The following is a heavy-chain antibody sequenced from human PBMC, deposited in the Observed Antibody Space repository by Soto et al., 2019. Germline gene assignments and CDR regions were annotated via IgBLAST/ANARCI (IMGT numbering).Heavy chain of an antibody. CDR2: IYPGDSDT. D-gene: IGHD2-21*01. Sequence: GESLKISCKGSGYIFSTYSIGWVRQMPGKGLEWIGNIYPGDSDTRYSPSSQGQVTISTDNSINTAYLQLRSLKSSDTAIYYCARLPASGNPNGGALDVWGQGTVVTVSS. CDR1: GYIFSTYS. J-gene: IGHJ3*01. V-gene: IGHV5-51*01. CDR3: ARLPASGNPNGGALDV.